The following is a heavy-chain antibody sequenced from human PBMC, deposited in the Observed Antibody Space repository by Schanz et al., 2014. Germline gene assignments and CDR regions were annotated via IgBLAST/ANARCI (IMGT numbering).Heavy chain of an antibody. CDR2: IKSKTDGGTR. V-gene: IGHV3-15*01. Sequence: EVQLVESGGGLVKPGGSLRLSCATSGFTLNNAWMNWVRQAPGKGLQWVARIKSKTDGGTRDYAAPVKGRFTISTDDSKNPLYLQINRLQTEDTAVYYCTADLWFGAVWGVWWGQGTLVTVSS. D-gene: IGHD3-10*01. J-gene: IGHJ4*02. CDR3: TADLWFGAVWGVW. CDR1: GFTLNNAW.